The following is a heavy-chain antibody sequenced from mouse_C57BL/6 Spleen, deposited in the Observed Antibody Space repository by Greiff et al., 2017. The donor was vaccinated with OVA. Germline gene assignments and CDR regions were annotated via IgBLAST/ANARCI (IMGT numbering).Heavy chain of an antibody. V-gene: IGHV1-69*01. D-gene: IGHD1-1*01. Sequence: QVQLQPPGAELVMPGASVKLSCKASGYTFTSYWMHWVKQRPGQGLEWIGEIDPSDSYTNYNQKFKGKSTLTVDKSSSTAYMQLSSLTSEDSAVYYCARIEGYYGSSYFDYWGQGTTLTVSS. CDR3: ARIEGYYGSSYFDY. CDR2: IDPSDSYT. J-gene: IGHJ2*01. CDR1: GYTFTSYW.